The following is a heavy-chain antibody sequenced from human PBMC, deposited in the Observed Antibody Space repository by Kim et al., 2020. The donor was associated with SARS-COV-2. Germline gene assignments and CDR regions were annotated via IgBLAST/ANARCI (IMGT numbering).Heavy chain of an antibody. Sequence: NYNPSLKSRVTISVDTSKNQFSLKLSCVTAADTAVYYCASRSGWLDPLDYWGQGTLVTVSS. D-gene: IGHD5-12*01. CDR3: ASRSGWLDPLDY. V-gene: IGHV4-59*01. J-gene: IGHJ4*02.